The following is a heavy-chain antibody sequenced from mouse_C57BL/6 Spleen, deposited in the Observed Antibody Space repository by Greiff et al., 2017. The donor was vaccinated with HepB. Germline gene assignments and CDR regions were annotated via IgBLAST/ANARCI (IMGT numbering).Heavy chain of an antibody. CDR1: GYTFTSYW. V-gene: IGHV1-69*01. CDR2: IDPSDSYT. CDR3: ARMKDAYYSNSDFDY. D-gene: IGHD2-5*01. Sequence: QVHVKQPGAELVMPGASVKLSCKASGYTFTSYWMHWVKQRPGQGLEWIGEIDPSDSYTNYNQKFKGKSTLTVDKSSSTAYMQLSSLTSEDSAVYYCARMKDAYYSNSDFDYWGQGTTLTVSS. J-gene: IGHJ2*01.